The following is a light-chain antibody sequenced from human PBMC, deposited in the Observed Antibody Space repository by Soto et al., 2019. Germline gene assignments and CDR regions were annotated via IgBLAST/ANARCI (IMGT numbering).Light chain of an antibody. CDR1: PGVSRY. J-gene: IGKJ4*01. Sequence: IVLTQSPATLLLSPGERATLCXRASPGVSRYLGWYQQKNGQAPRLXXYGXSSRATGIPDRLSGSGSGTDFTLTISRLEPEDFAVYYCQQYGCATPTFGGGTKVDIK. CDR3: QQYGCATPT. V-gene: IGKV3-20*01. CDR2: GXS.